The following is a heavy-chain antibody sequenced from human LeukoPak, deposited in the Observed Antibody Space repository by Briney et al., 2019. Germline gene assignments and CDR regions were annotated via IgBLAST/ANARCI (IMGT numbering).Heavy chain of an antibody. Sequence: GGSLRLSCAASGFTFVDYAMHWVRQAPGKGLEWVSGISWNSGSIGYADSVKGRFTISRDNAKNSLYLQMNSLRAEDTALYYCAKGAAAVKGLAEYFQHWGQGTLVTVSS. D-gene: IGHD6-13*01. J-gene: IGHJ1*01. CDR2: ISWNSGSI. CDR1: GFTFVDYA. CDR3: AKGAAAVKGLAEYFQH. V-gene: IGHV3-9*01.